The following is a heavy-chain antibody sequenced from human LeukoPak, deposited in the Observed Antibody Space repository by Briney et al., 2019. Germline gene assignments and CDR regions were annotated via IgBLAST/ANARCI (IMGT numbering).Heavy chain of an antibody. CDR1: GKTLSDLS. V-gene: IGHV1-24*01. J-gene: IGHJ4*02. D-gene: IGHD5-18*01. CDR2: SDPEDGER. Sequence: ASVKVSCKVSGKTLSDLSIHWLRQPPGKGLEWLGGSDPEDGERIYAQMFQGRVTMTEDTSIDTAYMELSSLRSENAAVYYCVTGFTTMAVDYFDYWGQGTLVTVSP. CDR3: VTGFTTMAVDYFDY.